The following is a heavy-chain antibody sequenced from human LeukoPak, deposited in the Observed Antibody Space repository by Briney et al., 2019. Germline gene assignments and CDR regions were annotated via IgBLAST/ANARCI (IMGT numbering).Heavy chain of an antibody. CDR1: GFTFSSYS. CDR2: ISSSSSYI. J-gene: IGHJ6*03. V-gene: IGHV3-21*04. D-gene: IGHD4-17*01. CDR3: AKDSTDYGDGSINYYYYYYMDV. Sequence: GGSLRLSCAASGFTFSSYSMNWVRQAPGKGLEWVSSISSSSSYIYYADSVKGRFTISRDNAKNSLYLQMNSLRAEDTAVYYCAKDSTDYGDGSINYYYYYYMDVWGKGTTVTISS.